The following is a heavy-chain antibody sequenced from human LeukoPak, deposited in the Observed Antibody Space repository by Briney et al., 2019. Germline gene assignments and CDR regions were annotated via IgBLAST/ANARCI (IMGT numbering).Heavy chain of an antibody. Sequence: PSETLSLTCTVSVGSISSSNYYWGWIRQPPGKGLEWIGSIYYSGSTYYNPSLKSRVTISVDTSKNHFSLKLNSVTSADTAVYYCASELGGVAAGTVAFHIWAQGTMVTVSS. CDR3: ASELGGVAAGTVAFHI. CDR1: VGSISSSNYY. CDR2: IYYSGST. V-gene: IGHV4-39*02. D-gene: IGHD6-13*01. J-gene: IGHJ3*02.